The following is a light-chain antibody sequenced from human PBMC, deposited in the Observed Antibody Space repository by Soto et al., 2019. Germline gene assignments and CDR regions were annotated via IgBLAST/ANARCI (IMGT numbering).Light chain of an antibody. Sequence: QSALTQPASVSGSPGQSITISCTGTSSDVGSYNLVSWYQQHPGKAPKLMIYEGSKRPSGVSNRFSGSKSGNTASLTISGLHAEDDADYYCCSYAGSSPYVFGTGTKVTFL. J-gene: IGLJ1*01. CDR1: SSDVGSYNL. CDR3: CSYAGSSPYV. V-gene: IGLV2-23*01. CDR2: EGS.